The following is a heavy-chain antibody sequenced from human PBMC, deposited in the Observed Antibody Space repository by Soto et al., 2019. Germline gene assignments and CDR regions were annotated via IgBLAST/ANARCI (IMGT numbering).Heavy chain of an antibody. V-gene: IGHV3-30*18. CDR1: GFTFSSYG. CDR3: AKGASPNYYFDY. Sequence: QVQVVEAGGGVVQPGRSLRLSCAASGFTFSSYGMHWVRQAPGKGLEWVAVISYDGSNKYYADSVKGRFTISRDNSKNTLYLQMNSLRAEDTAVYYCAKGASPNYYFDYWGQGTLVTVSS. J-gene: IGHJ4*02. CDR2: ISYDGSNK.